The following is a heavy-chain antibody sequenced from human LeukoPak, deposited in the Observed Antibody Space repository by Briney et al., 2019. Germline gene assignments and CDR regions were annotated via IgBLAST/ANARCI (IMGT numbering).Heavy chain of an antibody. D-gene: IGHD6-19*01. V-gene: IGHV4-59*11. CDR2: IYYSGST. CDR1: GGSISSHY. J-gene: IGHJ4*02. Sequence: SETLSLTCTVSGGSISSHYWSWIRQPPGKGLEWIGYIYYSGSTNYNPSLQSRVTISVDTSKNQFSLKLRSVTAADTALYYCARDTPGYSGGWLPLDYWGQGTLVTVSS. CDR3: ARDTPGYSGGWLPLDY.